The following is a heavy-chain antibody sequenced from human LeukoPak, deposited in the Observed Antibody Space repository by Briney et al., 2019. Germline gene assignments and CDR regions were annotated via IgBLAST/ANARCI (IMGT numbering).Heavy chain of an antibody. D-gene: IGHD3-10*01. Sequence: GGSLRLSCAASGFIFSAYSMDWVRQAPGKGLEWVSFISSTARNIHYADSVKGRFTISRDNAENSLYLQLNSLRAEDTGIYYCARQGPTGDFDNWGKGTLVTVSS. CDR1: GFIFSAYS. CDR3: ARQGPTGDFDN. J-gene: IGHJ4*02. V-gene: IGHV3-21*04. CDR2: ISSTARNI.